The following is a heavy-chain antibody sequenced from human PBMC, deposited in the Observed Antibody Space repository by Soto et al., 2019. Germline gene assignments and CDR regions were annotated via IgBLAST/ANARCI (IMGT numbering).Heavy chain of an antibody. CDR2: IYYSGST. CDR1: GGSISSGGYY. D-gene: IGHD6-13*01. CDR3: ARAGSSWYYFDY. Sequence: SETLSLTCTVSGGSISSGGYYWSWIRQHPGKGLEWIGYIYYSGSTYYNPSLKSRVTISVDTSKNQFSLKLSSVTAADTAVYYCARAGSSWYYFDYWGQGTLVTVSS. V-gene: IGHV4-31*03. J-gene: IGHJ4*02.